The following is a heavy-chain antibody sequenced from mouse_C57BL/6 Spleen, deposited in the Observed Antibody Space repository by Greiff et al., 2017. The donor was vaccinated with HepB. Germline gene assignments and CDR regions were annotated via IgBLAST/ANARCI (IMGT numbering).Heavy chain of an antibody. J-gene: IGHJ1*03. Sequence: QVQLQQPGAELVKPGASVKLSCKASGYTFTSYWMHWVKQRPGRGLEWIGRIDPNSGGTKYNEKFKSKATLTVDKPSSTADMQLSSLTSSDSAVYYCARGTTVVVLRNWYFDVWGTGTTVTVSS. CDR3: ARGTTVVVLRNWYFDV. CDR2: IDPNSGGT. D-gene: IGHD1-1*01. CDR1: GYTFTSYW. V-gene: IGHV1-72*01.